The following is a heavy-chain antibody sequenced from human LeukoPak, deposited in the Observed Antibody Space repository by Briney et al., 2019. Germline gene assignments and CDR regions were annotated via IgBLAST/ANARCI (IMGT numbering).Heavy chain of an antibody. CDR3: ARGDSLWFGELLYYYYYYGMDV. CDR1: GYTFTSYD. J-gene: IGHJ6*02. D-gene: IGHD3-10*01. CDR2: MNPNSGNT. V-gene: IGHV1-8*01. Sequence: ASVKVSCKASGYTFTSYDINWVRQATGQGLEWMGWMNPNSGNTGYAQKFQGRVTMTRNTSISTAYMELSSLRSEDTAVYYCARGDSLWFGELLYYYYYYGMDVWGQGTTVTVSS.